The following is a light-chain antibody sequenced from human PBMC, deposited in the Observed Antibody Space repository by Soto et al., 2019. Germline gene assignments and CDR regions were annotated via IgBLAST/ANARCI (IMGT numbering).Light chain of an antibody. CDR1: QSVSSN. CDR2: GAS. V-gene: IGKV3-15*01. J-gene: IGKJ3*01. Sequence: EIVMTQSPATLSVSPGERATLSCRASQSVSSNLAWYQQKPGQAPRLLIYGASTRATGIPARFSGSGSGTEFTLTISSLQSEDFAVYSCPHRTFGPGTPVAIK. CDR3: PHRT.